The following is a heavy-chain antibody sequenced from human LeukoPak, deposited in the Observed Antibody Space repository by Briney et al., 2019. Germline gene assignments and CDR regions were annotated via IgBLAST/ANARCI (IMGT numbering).Heavy chain of an antibody. D-gene: IGHD1-26*01. CDR3: IRAPGSYSDY. J-gene: IGHJ4*02. CDR1: GFTFSTYW. Sequence: PGGSLRLSCAASGFTFSTYWMHWVRQAPGKGLVWVSRINTDGSNKTYADPMKGRFTISRDNAKNTLHLQMNSLRAEDTAVYYCIRAPGSYSDYWGQGTLVTVSS. V-gene: IGHV3-74*03. CDR2: INTDGSNK.